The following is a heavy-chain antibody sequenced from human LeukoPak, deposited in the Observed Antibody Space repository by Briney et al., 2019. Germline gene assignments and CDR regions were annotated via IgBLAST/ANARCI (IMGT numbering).Heavy chain of an antibody. D-gene: IGHD3-10*01. J-gene: IGHJ4*02. Sequence: GGSLRLSCAASGFTFSSYAMSWVRQAPGKGLEWVSAISGSGGSTYYADSVKGRFTISRDNSKNTPYLQMNSLRAEDTAVYYCAKEAEPYYYGSGSNYFDYWGQGTLVTVSS. CDR1: GFTFSSYA. V-gene: IGHV3-23*01. CDR3: AKEAEPYYYGSGSNYFDY. CDR2: ISGSGGST.